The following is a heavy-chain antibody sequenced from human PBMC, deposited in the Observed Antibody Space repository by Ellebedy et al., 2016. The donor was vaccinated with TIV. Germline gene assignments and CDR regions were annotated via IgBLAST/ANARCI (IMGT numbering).Heavy chain of an antibody. CDR2: INNTGST. V-gene: IGHV4-34*01. J-gene: IGHJ5*02. Sequence: SETLSLXCAVYGGSFSGYYWIWIRKPPGKWLEWMGEINNTGSTNYNPSLKSRVTISVDTSKNQFSLKLSSVTAADTAVYYCVAGPMPRYSSSSGWFDPWGQGTLVTVSS. CDR3: VAGPMPRYSSSSGWFDP. D-gene: IGHD6-6*01. CDR1: GGSFSGYY.